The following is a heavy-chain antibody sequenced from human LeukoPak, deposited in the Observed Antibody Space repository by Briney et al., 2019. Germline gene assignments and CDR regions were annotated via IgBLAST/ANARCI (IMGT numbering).Heavy chain of an antibody. V-gene: IGHV1-69*13. Sequence: SVKLSCKASGGTFSSYAISWVRQAPGQGLEWMGGIIPIFGTANYAQKFQGRVTITADESTSTAYMELTSLRSEDTAVYYCARGAYYYYYMDVWGKGTTVTVSS. CDR3: ARGAYYYYYMDV. CDR1: GGTFSSYA. CDR2: IIPIFGTA. J-gene: IGHJ6*03.